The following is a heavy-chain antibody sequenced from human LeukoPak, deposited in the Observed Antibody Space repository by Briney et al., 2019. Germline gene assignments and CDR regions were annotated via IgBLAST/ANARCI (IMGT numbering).Heavy chain of an antibody. D-gene: IGHD5-24*01. Sequence: NPGGSLRLSCAASGLTFSNAWMSWVRQAPGKGLEWVGRIKSKTDGGTTDYAAPVKGRFTISRDDSKNTLYLQMNSLKTEDTAVYYCTTDASGDRWLQTAGMDYWGQGTLVTVSS. J-gene: IGHJ4*02. CDR2: IKSKTDGGTT. V-gene: IGHV3-15*01. CDR3: TTDASGDRWLQTAGMDY. CDR1: GLTFSNAW.